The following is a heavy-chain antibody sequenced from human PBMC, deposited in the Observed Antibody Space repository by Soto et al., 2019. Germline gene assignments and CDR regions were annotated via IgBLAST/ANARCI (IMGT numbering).Heavy chain of an antibody. Sequence: GASGKVSCKASGYTFTSYGISWVRQAPGQGLEWMGWISAYNGNTNYAQKLQGRVTMTTDESTSTAYMELSSLRSEDTAVYYCARGSVPAAMPSYLGYWGQGTLVTVSS. J-gene: IGHJ4*02. V-gene: IGHV1-18*01. CDR3: ARGSVPAAMPSYLGY. CDR1: GYTFTSYG. CDR2: ISAYNGNT. D-gene: IGHD2-2*01.